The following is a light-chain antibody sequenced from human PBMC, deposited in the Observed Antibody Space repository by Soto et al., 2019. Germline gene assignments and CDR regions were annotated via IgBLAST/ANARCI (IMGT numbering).Light chain of an antibody. Sequence: QSALTQPASVSGSPGQSITISCTGTSSDIGGHNYVSWYQQHPGKAPKLMIYEVNNRPSGVSNRFSGSKSGNTASLTISGLQAEDEADYYCSSFSSTSTLEVFGGGTKVTVL. J-gene: IGLJ2*01. CDR2: EVN. V-gene: IGLV2-14*01. CDR3: SSFSSTSTLEV. CDR1: SSDIGGHNY.